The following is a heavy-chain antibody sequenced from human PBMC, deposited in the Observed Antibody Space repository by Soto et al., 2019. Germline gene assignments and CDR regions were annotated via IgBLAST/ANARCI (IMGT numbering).Heavy chain of an antibody. J-gene: IGHJ6*02. CDR3: ARERYQVISDGMDV. Sequence: QVQLVQSGADVKTPGASVRVSCKASGYTFTGYYVHWVREAPGQGLEWMGWINPETGGTSYAQKLQGRGHFARETANNTGDLELRRLRFDDAAVYFCARERYQVISDGMDVWGQGTTVTVSS. CDR1: GYTFTGYY. D-gene: IGHD2-2*01. V-gene: IGHV1-2*02. CDR2: INPETGGT.